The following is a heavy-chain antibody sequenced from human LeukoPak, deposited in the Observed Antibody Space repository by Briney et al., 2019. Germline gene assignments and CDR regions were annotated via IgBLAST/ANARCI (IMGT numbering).Heavy chain of an antibody. D-gene: IGHD3-10*01. J-gene: IGHJ4*02. CDR1: GFTFTSST. CDR2: IVVGSGNT. CDR3: AGTPWFGELTLDY. V-gene: IGHV1-58*02. Sequence: SVKVSCKASGFTFTSSTIQWVRQARGQRLEWIGWIVVGSGNTNYAQKFQERVIITRDMSTTTVYMELSSLRSEDTAVYYCAGTPWFGELTLDYWGQGILVTVSS.